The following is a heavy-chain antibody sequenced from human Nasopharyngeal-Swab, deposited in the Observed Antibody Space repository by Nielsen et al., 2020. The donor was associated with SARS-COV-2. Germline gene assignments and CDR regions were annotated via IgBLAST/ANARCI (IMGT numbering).Heavy chain of an antibody. CDR3: ARLYGGYVDY. V-gene: IGHV5-51*04. CDR1: GSYFSTYW. D-gene: IGHD4/OR15-4a*01. CDR2: IYPGDSTP. Sequence: GGSLRLSCQGSGSYFSTYWIGWVRQMPGRGLEWMGIIYPGDSTPRYRPSFQGQVTISADKPSTAYLQWSSLKASDTAMYFCARLYGGYVDYWGQGTLVTVSS. J-gene: IGHJ4*02.